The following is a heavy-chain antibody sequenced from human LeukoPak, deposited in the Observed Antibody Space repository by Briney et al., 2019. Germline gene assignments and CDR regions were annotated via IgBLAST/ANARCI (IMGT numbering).Heavy chain of an antibody. Sequence: GVSLRLSCAASGFTFSSYSMNWVRQAPGKGLEWVSSISSYSSYIYYADSVKGRFTISRDNAKNSLYLQMNSLRAEDTAVYYCARDRRWQCSSTSCCSYYYMDVWGKGTTVTVSS. D-gene: IGHD2-2*01. V-gene: IGHV3-21*01. J-gene: IGHJ6*03. CDR1: GFTFSSYS. CDR2: ISSYSSYI. CDR3: ARDRRWQCSSTSCCSYYYMDV.